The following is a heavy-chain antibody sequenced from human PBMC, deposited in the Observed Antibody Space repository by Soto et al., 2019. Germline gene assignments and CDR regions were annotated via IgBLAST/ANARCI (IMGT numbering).Heavy chain of an antibody. V-gene: IGHV4-61*01. Sequence: SETLSLTCTVSGGSVSSGXYYWSWIRQPPGKGLEWIGYIYYSGGTNYNPSLKSRVTISVDTSKNQFSLKLSSVTAADTAVYSCAREGIAARRWYFDYWGQGTLVTVSS. CDR3: AREGIAARRWYFDY. CDR1: GGSVSSGXYY. J-gene: IGHJ4*02. CDR2: IYYSGGT. D-gene: IGHD6-6*01.